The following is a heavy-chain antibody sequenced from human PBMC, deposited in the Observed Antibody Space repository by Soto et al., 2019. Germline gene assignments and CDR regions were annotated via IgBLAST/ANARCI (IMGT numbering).Heavy chain of an antibody. CDR3: ARLGIGWEFPFDY. Sequence: QVQLQESGPGLVKPSETLSLTCIVSGGSVSNDAYYWSWIRQPPGKGLEWIGYIYHSGSTYYNPSLKRRVAISADTSANQVSLKVSSVTAADTAVYYCARLGIGWEFPFDYWGQGTLVNVSS. D-gene: IGHD1-26*01. J-gene: IGHJ4*02. V-gene: IGHV4-61*08. CDR1: GGSVSNDAYY. CDR2: IYHSGST.